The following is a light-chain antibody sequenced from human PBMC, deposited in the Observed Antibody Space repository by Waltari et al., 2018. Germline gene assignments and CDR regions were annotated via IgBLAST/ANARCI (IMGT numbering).Light chain of an antibody. V-gene: IGKV3-15*01. J-gene: IGKJ3*01. CDR3: QQYHESPPIT. Sequence: EIVMTQSPATLSVSPGARATLSCRASQSMSSQLAWYQQKPGQAPRLLIDGASTRATGIPARFSGSGSGTECTLTISSLQSEDFAVYFCQQYHESPPITFGPGTKVDIK. CDR2: GAS. CDR1: QSMSSQ.